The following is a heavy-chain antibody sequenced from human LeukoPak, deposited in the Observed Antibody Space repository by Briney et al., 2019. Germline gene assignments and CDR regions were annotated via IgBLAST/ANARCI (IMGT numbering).Heavy chain of an antibody. J-gene: IGHJ6*03. CDR2: IRSKAVGGTT. CDR1: GFTFRDYV. D-gene: IGHD3-10*01. CDR3: TREAYDYGSGSYYNDLKYYYYYMDV. V-gene: IGHV3-49*04. Sequence: GSLRLSCTASGFTFRDYVMNWVRQAPGKGLEWVGFIRSKAVGGTTEYAASVKGSSTISRDDSKSIAYLQMNSLKTEDTAVYYCTREAYDYGSGSYYNDLKYYYYYMDVWGKGTTVTISS.